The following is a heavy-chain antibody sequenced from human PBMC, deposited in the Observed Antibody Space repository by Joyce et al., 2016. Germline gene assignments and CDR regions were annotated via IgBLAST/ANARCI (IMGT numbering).Heavy chain of an antibody. CDR3: ARSSYTNGIFDY. V-gene: IGHV3-21*01. CDR1: GFTFSSYS. CDR2: LSSSSSYI. Sequence: EVQLVESGGGLVKPGGSLRLSGAAYGFTFSSYSMSWVRQAPGKGLELVSSLSSSSSYIKYTDSVKGRFTISRDNAKSSLYLQMNSLRVEDTAVYYCARSSYTNGIFDYWGQGTLVTVSS. J-gene: IGHJ4*02. D-gene: IGHD2-8*01.